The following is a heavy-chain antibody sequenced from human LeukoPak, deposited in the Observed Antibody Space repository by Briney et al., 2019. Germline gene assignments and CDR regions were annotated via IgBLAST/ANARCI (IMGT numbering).Heavy chain of an antibody. CDR2: IYTSGST. V-gene: IGHV4-4*07. Sequence: SETLSLTCTVSGGSISSYYWSWIRQPAGKGLEWIGRIYTSGSTNYNPSLKSRVTISVDKSKNQFSLKLSSVTAADTAVYYCASNDYGDSSFDYWGQETLVTVSP. J-gene: IGHJ4*02. CDR1: GGSISSYY. D-gene: IGHD4-17*01. CDR3: ASNDYGDSSFDY.